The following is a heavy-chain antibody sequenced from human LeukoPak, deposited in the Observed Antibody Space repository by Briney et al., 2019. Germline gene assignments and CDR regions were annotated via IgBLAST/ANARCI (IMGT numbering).Heavy chain of an antibody. Sequence: GESLKISCKGSGYSFTSYWIGWVRQMPGKGLEWTGIIYPGDSDTRYSPSFQGQVTISADKSISTAYLQWSSLKASDTAMYYCARHDTEYYYDSSGAGDYWGQGTLVTVSS. CDR2: IYPGDSDT. CDR1: GYSFTSYW. CDR3: ARHDTEYYYDSSGAGDY. V-gene: IGHV5-51*01. J-gene: IGHJ4*02. D-gene: IGHD3-22*01.